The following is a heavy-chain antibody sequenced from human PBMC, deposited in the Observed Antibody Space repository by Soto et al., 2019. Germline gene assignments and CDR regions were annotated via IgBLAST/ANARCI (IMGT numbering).Heavy chain of an antibody. CDR2: ISYDGSNK. CDR3: ARAGSYDVWSGYYIESYYYYGMDG. J-gene: IGHJ6*02. Sequence: ARSLRLSCAASGFTFNSYAMHWVRQAPGKGLDWVAVISYDGSNKYYADSVKGRFTISRDNSKSTLYLQMNSLRAEDTAVYYCARAGSYDVWSGYYIESYYYYGMDGWGQGTTVTVSS. D-gene: IGHD3-3*01. CDR1: GFTFNSYA. V-gene: IGHV3-30-3*01.